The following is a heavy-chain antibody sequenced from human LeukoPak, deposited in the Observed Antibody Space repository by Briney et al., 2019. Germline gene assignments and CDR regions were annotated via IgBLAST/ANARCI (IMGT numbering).Heavy chain of an antibody. Sequence: SETLSLTCTVSGGSISSSSYYWAWIRQPPGKGLEWIGSISYSVTTYYNPSLKSRVTISVDTSKNQFSLKLSSVTAADAAVYYCARLYDFWSGYKTYYYYGMDVWGQGTTVTVSS. V-gene: IGHV4-39*07. D-gene: IGHD3-3*01. CDR2: ISYSVTT. J-gene: IGHJ6*02. CDR3: ARLYDFWSGYKTYYYYGMDV. CDR1: GGSISSSSYY.